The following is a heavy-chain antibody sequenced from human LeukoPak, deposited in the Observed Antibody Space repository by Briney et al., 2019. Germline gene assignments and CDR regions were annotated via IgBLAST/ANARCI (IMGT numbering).Heavy chain of an antibody. CDR1: GCIFSSYY. CDR3: TRVTYADGGYFDY. Sequence: PGGSLRLSCAASGCIFSSYYMNWVRQAAGNGLEWVSSISRSTNYTYYIDSVKGRFTIARDNAKNSLYLQMNSLTAEDTAVYYCTRVTYADGGYFDYWGQGTLVTVSS. D-gene: IGHD2-15*01. CDR2: ISRSTNYT. V-gene: IGHV3-21*01. J-gene: IGHJ4*02.